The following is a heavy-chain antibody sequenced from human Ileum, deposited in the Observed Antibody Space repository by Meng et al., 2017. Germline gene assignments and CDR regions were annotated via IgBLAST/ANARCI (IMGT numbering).Heavy chain of an antibody. CDR1: GFTLINYA. CDR2: ISGNGYTT. Sequence: EVQLLDSGGGLVQLGGSLRLSCAASGFTLINYAMSWVRQAPGKGLQWVSSISGNGYTTFYADSVRGRFSISRDNSNNKLFLQMNSLRADDTAVYYCAKYYASGSFYSFDSWGQGTLVTVSS. V-gene: IGHV3-23*01. CDR3: AKYYASGSFYSFDS. J-gene: IGHJ4*02. D-gene: IGHD3-10*01.